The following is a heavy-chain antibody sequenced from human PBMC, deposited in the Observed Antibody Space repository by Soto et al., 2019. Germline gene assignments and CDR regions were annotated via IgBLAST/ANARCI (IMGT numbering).Heavy chain of an antibody. V-gene: IGHV4-31*03. J-gene: IGHJ4*02. Sequence: SDTLSLTCPISGGSISSGGYYWRWIRQHPGKGLEWIGYIYYSGSTDYIPSLKSRVTISVDTSKNQFSLKLSSVTAADTAVYYCAREPLIWGQGTLVTV. CDR3: AREPLI. CDR1: GGSISSGGYY. D-gene: IGHD3-16*01. CDR2: IYYSGST.